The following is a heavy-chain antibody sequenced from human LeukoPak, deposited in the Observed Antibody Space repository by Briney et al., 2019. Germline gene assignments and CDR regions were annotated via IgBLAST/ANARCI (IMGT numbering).Heavy chain of an antibody. CDR3: ARLASSGWSHCDY. CDR2: IYYSGST. V-gene: IGHV4-59*08. CDR1: GGSIRSYY. Sequence: PSETLSLTCTVSGGSIRSYYWSWIRQPPGKGPEWIGYIYYSGSTNYNPSLKSRVIISVDTSKNQFSLKMNSVTAADTAVYYCARLASSGWSHCDYWGQGTLVTVSS. J-gene: IGHJ4*02. D-gene: IGHD6-19*01.